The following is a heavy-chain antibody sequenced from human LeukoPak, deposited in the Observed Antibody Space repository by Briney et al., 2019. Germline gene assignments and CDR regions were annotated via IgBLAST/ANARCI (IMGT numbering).Heavy chain of an antibody. CDR1: GGSISSSSYY. CDR3: ARGSGYYYSDY. Sequence: SETLSLTCTVSGGSISSSSYYWGWIRQPPGKGLEWIGSIYYSGSTYYNPSLRSRVTISVDTSKNQFSLKLSSVTAADTAVYYCARGSGYYYSDYWGQGTLVTVSS. D-gene: IGHD3-22*01. CDR2: IYYSGST. V-gene: IGHV4-39*07. J-gene: IGHJ4*02.